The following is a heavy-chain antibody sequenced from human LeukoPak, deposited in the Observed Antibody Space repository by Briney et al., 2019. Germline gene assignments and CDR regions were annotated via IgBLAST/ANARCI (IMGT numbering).Heavy chain of an antibody. D-gene: IGHD3-9*01. Sequence: GTSLRLSCAASGFTFSSYSLNWVRQAPGKGLEWVSYISRSSSTIYADSVKGRFTISGDNANNSLYLQMNSLRDDDTAVYYCARGFEIFDYWGQGTLVTVSS. CDR1: GFTFSSYS. CDR2: ISRSSST. CDR3: ARGFEIFDY. J-gene: IGHJ4*02. V-gene: IGHV3-48*02.